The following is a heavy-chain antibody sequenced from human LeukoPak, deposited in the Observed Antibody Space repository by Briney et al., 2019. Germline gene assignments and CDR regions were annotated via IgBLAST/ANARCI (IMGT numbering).Heavy chain of an antibody. V-gene: IGHV4-59*01. J-gene: IGHJ4*02. CDR1: GGSISSYY. CDR2: IYYSGST. CDR3: ARTLPHYYDSSGYFKNPGLYYFDY. D-gene: IGHD3-22*01. Sequence: PSETLSLTCTVSGGSISSYYWSWIRQPPGKGLEWIGYIYYSGSTNYNPSLKSRVTISVDTSKSQFSLKLSSVTAADTAVYYCARTLPHYYDSSGYFKNPGLYYFDYWGQGTLVTVSS.